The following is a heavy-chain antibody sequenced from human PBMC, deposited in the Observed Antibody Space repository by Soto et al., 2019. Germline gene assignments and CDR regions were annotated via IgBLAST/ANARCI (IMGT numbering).Heavy chain of an antibody. D-gene: IGHD2-21*01. CDR2: ISYDGSNK. CDR1: GFSFSSYG. CDR3: ARDDIFRFDY. V-gene: IGHV3-33*01. J-gene: IGHJ4*02. Sequence: GGSLRLSCAASGFSFSSYGMHWVRQAPGKGLEWVAIISYDGSNKNYGDSVKGRFTISRDTPKNTLYLQMNSLRAEDTAVYYCARDDIFRFDYWGQGTLVTVSS.